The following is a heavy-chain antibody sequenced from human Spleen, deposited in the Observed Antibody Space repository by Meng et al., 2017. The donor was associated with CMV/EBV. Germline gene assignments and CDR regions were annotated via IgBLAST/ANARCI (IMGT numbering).Heavy chain of an antibody. V-gene: IGHV1-2*02. CDR2: INPNSGGT. CDR1: GYSFTDYF. CDR3: ARTSLFGELLFFEYYFDY. D-gene: IGHD3-10*02. Sequence: ASVKVSCKASGYSFTDYFVHWVRQAPGHGLEWMGWINPNSGGTNYAQKFQGRVTITTDESTSTAYMELSSLRSEDTAVYYCARTSLFGELLFFEYYFDYWGQGTLVTVSS. J-gene: IGHJ4*02.